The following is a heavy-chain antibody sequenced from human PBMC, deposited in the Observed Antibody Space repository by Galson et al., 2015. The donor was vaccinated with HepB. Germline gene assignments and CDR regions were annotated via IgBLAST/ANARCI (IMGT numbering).Heavy chain of an antibody. CDR3: VKEGNYYGSGSRWYFDL. CDR2: ISSNGGST. V-gene: IGHV3-64D*06. J-gene: IGHJ2*01. D-gene: IGHD3-10*01. CDR1: GFTFSSYG. Sequence: LRLSCAASGFTFSSYGMHWVRQAPGRGLEYVSAISSNGGSTYYADSVKGRFTISRDNSKNTLYLQMSSLRAEDTAVYYCVKEGNYYGSGSRWYFDLWGRGTLVTVSS.